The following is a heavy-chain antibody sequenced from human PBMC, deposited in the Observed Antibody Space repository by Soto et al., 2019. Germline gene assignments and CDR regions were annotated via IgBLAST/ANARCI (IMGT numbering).Heavy chain of an antibody. D-gene: IGHD1-26*01. CDR1: TFSMYS. Sequence: GGSLRLSCNFTFSMYSMNWVRQAPGKGLEWVASISSGSAFIKYADSVKGRFSISRDNAKNSVSLQMNSLRAEDTAMYYCTRDKGGSYDRWFDPWGRGTLVTVSS. CDR2: ISSGSAFI. V-gene: IGHV3-21*03. J-gene: IGHJ5*02. CDR3: TRDKGGSYDRWFDP.